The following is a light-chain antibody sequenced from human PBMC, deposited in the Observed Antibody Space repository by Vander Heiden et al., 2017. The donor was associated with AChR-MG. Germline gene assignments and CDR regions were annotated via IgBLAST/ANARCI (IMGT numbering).Light chain of an antibody. CDR1: QSISSY. Sequence: DIQMTQSPSSLSASVGDRVTITCRASQSISSYLNWYQQKPGKAPKLRIYAASSLQSGVPSRFSGSGSGTDFTLTISSLQPEDFATYYCQQSYSTPPRAFGQGTRLEIK. CDR2: AAS. CDR3: QQSYSTPPRA. V-gene: IGKV1-39*01. J-gene: IGKJ5*01.